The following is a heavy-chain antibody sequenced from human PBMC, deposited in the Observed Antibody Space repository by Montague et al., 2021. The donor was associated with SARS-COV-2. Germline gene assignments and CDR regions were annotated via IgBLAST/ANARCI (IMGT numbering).Heavy chain of an antibody. Sequence: SETLSLTCTVSGGSISSSSYYWGWIRQPPGKGLEWIGSIYYSGSTYYNPSLKSRVTISVDTSKNQFSLKLSSVTAADTAVYYCARQGDQLLLEYWFDPWGQGTLVTGSS. V-gene: IGHV4-39*01. J-gene: IGHJ5*02. CDR3: ARQGDQLLLEYWFDP. CDR2: IYYSGST. CDR1: GGSISSSSYY. D-gene: IGHD2-2*01.